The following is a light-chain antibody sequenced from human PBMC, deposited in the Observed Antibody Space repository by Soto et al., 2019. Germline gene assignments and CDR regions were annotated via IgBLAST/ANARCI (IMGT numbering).Light chain of an antibody. CDR1: RSVSNY. CDR3: QQSGTAPST. CDR2: GAS. Sequence: DIQMTQSPSSLSASVGDTVTIACRASRSVSNYLYWYQQKPGRAPNLLISGASTLQRGVPSRFSGSGSGTNFTLTITRLQPDDFEIYFCQQSGTAPSTFGPWTKVEIK. J-gene: IGKJ3*01. V-gene: IGKV1-39*01.